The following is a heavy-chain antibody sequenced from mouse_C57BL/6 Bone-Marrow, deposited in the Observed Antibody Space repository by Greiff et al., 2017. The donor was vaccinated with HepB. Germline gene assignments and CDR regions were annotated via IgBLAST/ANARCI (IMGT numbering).Heavy chain of an antibody. J-gene: IGHJ3*01. V-gene: IGHV3-6*01. D-gene: IGHD2-1*01. CDR1: GYSITSGYY. Sequence: ESGPGLVKPSQSLSLTCSVTGYSITSGYYWNWIRQFPGNKLEWMGYISYDGSNHYNPSLKNRISITRDTSKNQFFLKLNSVTTEDTAPYYCARADLLWYLGFAYWGQVTLVTVSA. CDR3: ARADLLWYLGFAY. CDR2: ISYDGSN.